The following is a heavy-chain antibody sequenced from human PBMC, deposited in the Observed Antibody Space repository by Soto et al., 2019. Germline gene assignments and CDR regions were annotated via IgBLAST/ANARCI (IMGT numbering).Heavy chain of an antibody. CDR2: ISKSGSTT. Sequence: GGSLRLSCAASGFTFSSYEMNWVRQAPGKGLEWVSYISKSGSTTYYPDSVRGRFTISRDNAKNSLYLQMNSLRAEDTAVYYCARECGTLPDYWGQGTLVTVSS. D-gene: IGHD1-1*01. V-gene: IGHV3-48*03. CDR1: GFTFSSYE. CDR3: ARECGTLPDY. J-gene: IGHJ4*02.